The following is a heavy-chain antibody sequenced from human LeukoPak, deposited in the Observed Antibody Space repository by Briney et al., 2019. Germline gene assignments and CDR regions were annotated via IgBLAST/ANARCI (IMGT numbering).Heavy chain of an antibody. CDR2: IYSSGST. J-gene: IGHJ5*02. CDR1: GGSIRGYY. Sequence: PSETLSLTCNVSGGSIRGYYWSWIRQPPGKGLEWIGYIYSSGSTNYNPSLKSRVTISVDTSKNQFSLKLSSVTAADTAVYYCARVPGGALNWFDPWGQGTLVTVSS. V-gene: IGHV4-59*08. D-gene: IGHD1-1*01. CDR3: ARVPGGALNWFDP.